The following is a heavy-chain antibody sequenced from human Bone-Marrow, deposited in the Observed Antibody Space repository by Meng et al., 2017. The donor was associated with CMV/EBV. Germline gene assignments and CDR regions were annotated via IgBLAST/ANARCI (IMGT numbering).Heavy chain of an antibody. D-gene: IGHD1-26*01. CDR2: ISSSSSYI. J-gene: IGHJ6*02. CDR3: GSYYRNYYYYGMDV. Sequence: GGSLKISCAASGFTFSSYSMNWVRQAPGKGLEWVSSISSSSSYIYYADSVKGRFTISRDNAKNSLYLQMNSLRAEDTAVYYGGSYYRNYYYYGMDVWGQGTTVTV. CDR1: GFTFSSYS. V-gene: IGHV3-21*01.